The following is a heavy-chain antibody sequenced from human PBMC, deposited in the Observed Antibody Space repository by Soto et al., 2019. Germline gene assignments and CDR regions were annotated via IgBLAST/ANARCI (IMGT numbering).Heavy chain of an antibody. V-gene: IGHV5-10-1*01. J-gene: IGHJ6*02. Sequence: GESLKISCKGSGYSFTSYWISWVRQMPGKCLEWMGRIDPSDSYTNYSPSFQGHVTISADKSISTAYLQWSSLKASDTAMYYCATIAARPTYYYYGMDVWGQGTTVTVSS. CDR1: GYSFTSYW. D-gene: IGHD6-6*01. CDR2: IDPSDSYT. CDR3: ATIAARPTYYYYGMDV.